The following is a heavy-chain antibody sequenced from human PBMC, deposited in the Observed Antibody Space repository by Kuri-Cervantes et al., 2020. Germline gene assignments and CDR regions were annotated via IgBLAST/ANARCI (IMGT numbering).Heavy chain of an antibody. D-gene: IGHD2-2*01. V-gene: IGHV3-21*03. J-gene: IGHJ6*03. CDR1: GFTFSDHI. Sequence: GGSLRLSCAASGFTFSDHIMDWVRQAPGKGLEWVSSISSSSRYIYYADSVKGRFTISRDNAKNSLYLQMNSLRAEDTAVYYCARDRVQLPAAMEGYYYYYYMDVWGKGTTVTVSS. CDR3: ARDRVQLPAAMEGYYYYYYMDV. CDR2: ISSSSRYI.